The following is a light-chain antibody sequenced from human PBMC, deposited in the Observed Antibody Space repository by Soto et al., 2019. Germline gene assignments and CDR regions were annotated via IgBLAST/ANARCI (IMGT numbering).Light chain of an antibody. V-gene: IGKV3-15*01. CDR1: QSVSRN. Sequence: EVEMTQSADSLSVSGGKIATLSCRASQSVSRNLAWYQQKPGQAPRLLIYGASTRATGIPARFGGSVSGTEFTLTIRSLQSEDFAVYYCQQYKNWPPITVGQGTRLEIK. CDR2: GAS. J-gene: IGKJ5*01. CDR3: QQYKNWPPIT.